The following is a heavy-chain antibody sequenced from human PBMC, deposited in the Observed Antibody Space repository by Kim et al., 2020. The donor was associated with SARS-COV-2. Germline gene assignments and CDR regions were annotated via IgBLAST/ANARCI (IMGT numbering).Heavy chain of an antibody. V-gene: IGHV3-9*01. CDR1: GFTFDDYA. D-gene: IGHD6-19*01. CDR3: AKDVQWLGGHYFDY. Sequence: GGSLRLSCAASGFTFDDYAMHWVRQAPGKGLEWVSGISWNSGSIGYADSVKGRFTISRDNAKNSLYLQMNSLRAEYTALYYCAKDVQWLGGHYFDYWGQGTLVTVSS. J-gene: IGHJ4*02. CDR2: ISWNSGSI.